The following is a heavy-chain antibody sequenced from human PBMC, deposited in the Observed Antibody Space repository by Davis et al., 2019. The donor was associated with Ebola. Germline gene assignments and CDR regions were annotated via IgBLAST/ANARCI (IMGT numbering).Heavy chain of an antibody. V-gene: IGHV3-64*01. CDR1: GFTISNNV. D-gene: IGHD3-10*01. CDR2: ISSGGVT. Sequence: GESLKISCAASGFTISNNVMHWVRQAPGKGPEHVSAISSGGVTYYANSVKGRFTISRDNSKNSLYLQMNNLTPEDTAVYYCARDISFRDYYGSGSFDYWGQGTLVTVSS. J-gene: IGHJ4*02. CDR3: ARDISFRDYYGSGSFDY.